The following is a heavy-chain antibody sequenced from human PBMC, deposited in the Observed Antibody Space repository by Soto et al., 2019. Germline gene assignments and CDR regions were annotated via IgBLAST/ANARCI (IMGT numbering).Heavy chain of an antibody. Sequence: QVQLVQSGAEVEKPGSSVKVSCKASGGTFSRYAISWVRQAPGQGLEWMGGIIPIFGTANYAQKFQGRVTITADESTSTAYMELSSLRSEDTAVYYCSRGYYYGSGSYYSRGYYYYYGMDVWGQGTTVTVSS. J-gene: IGHJ6*02. V-gene: IGHV1-69*01. CDR3: SRGYYYGSGSYYSRGYYYYYGMDV. D-gene: IGHD3-10*01. CDR1: GGTFSRYA. CDR2: IIPIFGTA.